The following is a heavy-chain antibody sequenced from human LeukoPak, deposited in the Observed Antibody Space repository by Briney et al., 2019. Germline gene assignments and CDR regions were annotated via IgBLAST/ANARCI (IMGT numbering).Heavy chain of an antibody. CDR1: GGSISSGSYY. D-gene: IGHD6-19*01. V-gene: IGHV4-61*02. CDR3: ARGQRYSSGWYFDY. Sequence: SETLSLTCTVSGGSISSGSYYWSWTRQPAGKGLEWIGRIYTSGSTNYNPSLKSRVTISLDTPKNQFSLKLSSVTAADTAVYYCARGQRYSSGWYFDYWGQGTLVTVSS. CDR2: IYTSGST. J-gene: IGHJ4*02.